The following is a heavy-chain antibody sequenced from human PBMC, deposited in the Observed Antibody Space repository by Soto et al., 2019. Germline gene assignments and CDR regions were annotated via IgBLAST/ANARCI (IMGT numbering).Heavy chain of an antibody. CDR2: IVNSGTA. J-gene: IGHJ4*02. V-gene: IGHV4-31*03. CDR3: ARGDAGGWFLDS. Sequence: QVQLQESGPGLVKPSQTLSLTCTVSGGSIASSGNFWTWIRHHPGKGLEWLGYIVNSGTAYYTPSLKSRLSISIDTSTNHFSLSLTSLTAADTAVYFCARGDAGGWFLDSWGQGAQVIVSS. D-gene: IGHD6-19*01. CDR1: GGSIASSGNF.